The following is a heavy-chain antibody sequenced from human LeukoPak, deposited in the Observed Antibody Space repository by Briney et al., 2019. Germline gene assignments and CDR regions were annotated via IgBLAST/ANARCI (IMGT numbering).Heavy chain of an antibody. J-gene: IGHJ4*02. D-gene: IGHD5-18*01. CDR2: IRYDGSNK. CDR1: GFTFSSYG. V-gene: IGHV3-33*01. Sequence: QSGGSLRLSCAASGFTFSSYGMHWVRQAPGKGLEWVAIIRYDGSNKYYADSVKGRFTISRDNSKNTLYLQMNSLRAEDTAVYYCARMDTAMEYYFDYWGQGILVTVSS. CDR3: ARMDTAMEYYFDY.